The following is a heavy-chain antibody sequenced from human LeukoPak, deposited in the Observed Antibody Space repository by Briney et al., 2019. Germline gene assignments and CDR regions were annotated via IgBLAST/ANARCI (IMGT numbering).Heavy chain of an antibody. CDR1: GYTFTSYG. D-gene: IGHD3-10*01. V-gene: IGHV1-2*02. CDR3: SRGPGDPVLNFDY. CDR2: INPNSGGT. J-gene: IGHJ4*02. Sequence: GASVKVSCKASGYTFTSYGISWVRQAPGQGLEWMGWINPNSGGTNYAQKFQGRVTMTRDTSISTAYMELSRLRSDDTAVYYCSRGPGDPVLNFDYWGQGTLVTVSS.